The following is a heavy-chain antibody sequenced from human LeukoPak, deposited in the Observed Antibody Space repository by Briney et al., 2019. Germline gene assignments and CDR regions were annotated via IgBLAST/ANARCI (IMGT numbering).Heavy chain of an antibody. J-gene: IGHJ6*03. CDR2: VSPDGSVE. CDR3: ARASITSTYYHYYMDV. Sequence: GRSLRPSCAASGFTFSSFPMHWVRQAPGKGLEWVVVVSPDGSVENYADSVKGRFTISRDNSKNTVYLQMNSLRTEDTAVYYCARASITSTYYHYYMDVWGKGTTVTVSS. V-gene: IGHV3-30*01. D-gene: IGHD3-10*01. CDR1: GFTFSSFP.